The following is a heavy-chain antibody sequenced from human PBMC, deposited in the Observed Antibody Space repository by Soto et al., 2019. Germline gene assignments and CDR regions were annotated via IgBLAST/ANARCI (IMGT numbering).Heavy chain of an antibody. CDR2: IGVYNGKT. CDR3: SRARYCTSPSCYNHYYYGMDI. V-gene: IGHV1-18*04. D-gene: IGHD2-2*02. Sequence: QEQLVQSGGEVKKPGASVRVSCKASGYTFTKYGITWVRQAPGQGLEWMGWIGVYNGKTSYARKLQGRVIMTADTSASTAYMELRSLRSDDTAVYYCSRARYCTSPSCYNHYYYGMDIW. CDR1: GYTFTKYG. J-gene: IGHJ6*01.